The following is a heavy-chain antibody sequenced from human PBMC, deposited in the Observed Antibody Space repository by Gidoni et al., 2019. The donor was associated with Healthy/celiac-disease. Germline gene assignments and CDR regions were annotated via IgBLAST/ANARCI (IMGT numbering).Heavy chain of an antibody. Sequence: EVQLVESGGGLVKPGGSLRLSCAASGFTFSNAWMGWVSQAPGKGLEWVGRIKSKTDGGTTDYAAPVKGRFTISRDDSKNTLYLQMNSLKTEDTAVYYCTTDKFRGDYYDSSGYYCWGQGTLVTVSS. V-gene: IGHV3-15*01. J-gene: IGHJ4*02. CDR3: TTDKFRGDYYDSSGYYC. CDR1: GFTFSNAW. CDR2: IKSKTDGGTT. D-gene: IGHD3-22*01.